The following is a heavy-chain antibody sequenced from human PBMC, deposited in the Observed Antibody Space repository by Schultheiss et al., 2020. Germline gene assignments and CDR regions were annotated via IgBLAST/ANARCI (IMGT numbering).Heavy chain of an antibody. CDR3: ANAPGCSGGRCFGGY. J-gene: IGHJ4*02. Sequence: ASVKVSCKASGYTFTAYFIHWVRQAPGQGLEWMGRINSNIGDTDYAQKFQGRVTMTRDTSINTVYMELSRLKSDDTAVYYCANAPGCSGGRCFGGYWGQGTLVTVSS. D-gene: IGHD2-15*01. CDR2: INSNIGDT. CDR1: GYTFTAYF. V-gene: IGHV1-2*06.